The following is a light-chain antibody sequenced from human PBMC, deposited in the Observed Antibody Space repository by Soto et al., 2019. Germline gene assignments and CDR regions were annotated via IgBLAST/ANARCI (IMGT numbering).Light chain of an antibody. CDR2: GAS. CDR1: QSVSSN. CDR3: QQYNNWPPEIT. Sequence: EIVMTQSPATLSVSPGERATLSCRASQSVSSNLAWYQQKPGQAPRLLIYGASTRATGIPARFSGSGSGTEFTLTISSLQSEDVAVYYCQQYNNWPPEITFGHGTKVDIK. J-gene: IGKJ3*01. V-gene: IGKV3-15*01.